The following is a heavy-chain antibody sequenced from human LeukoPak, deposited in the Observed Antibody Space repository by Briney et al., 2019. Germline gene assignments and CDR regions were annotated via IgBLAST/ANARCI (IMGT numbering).Heavy chain of an antibody. V-gene: IGHV1-46*01. CDR1: GYSFTTYY. D-gene: IGHD3-16*01. CDR3: AINWGLDY. J-gene: IGHJ4*02. Sequence: ASVKVSFKPAGYSFTTYYMHWVRQAPGQGLEWMGMIDPSGGVTTYAQNFQGRVTMTRDTSTTTFYMELTSLRSEDTAVYYCAINWGLDYWGQGTLVTVSS. CDR2: IDPSGGVT.